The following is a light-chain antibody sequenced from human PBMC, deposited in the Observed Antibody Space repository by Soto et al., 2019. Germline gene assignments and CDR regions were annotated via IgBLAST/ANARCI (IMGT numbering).Light chain of an antibody. V-gene: IGKV2-24*01. Sequence: DVVLTQTPLSSPVTLGQPASISCRSSQSLVYSDGNTYLSWLQQRPGQPPRLLIYQISNRFSGVPDRFSGSGAGTDFTLKISRVEAEDVGVYYCMRLGGFPRTFGQGTKLEI. CDR3: MRLGGFPRT. CDR2: QIS. J-gene: IGKJ1*01. CDR1: QSLVYSDGNTY.